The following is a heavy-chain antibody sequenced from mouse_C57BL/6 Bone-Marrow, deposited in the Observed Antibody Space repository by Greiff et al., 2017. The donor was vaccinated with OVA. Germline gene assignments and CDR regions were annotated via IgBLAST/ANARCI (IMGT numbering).Heavy chain of an antibody. CDR3: APGGLITTVPWVAY. V-gene: IGHV1-81*01. CDR1: GYTFTSYG. Sequence: VQLQQSGAELARPGASVKLSCKASGYTFTSYGISWVKQRTGQGLEWIGEIYPRSGNTYYNEKFTGKATLTADKYSSTAYMELRSLTSEDAAVYFCAPGGLITTVPWVAYWGQGTLVTVSA. J-gene: IGHJ3*01. CDR2: IYPRSGNT. D-gene: IGHD1-1*01.